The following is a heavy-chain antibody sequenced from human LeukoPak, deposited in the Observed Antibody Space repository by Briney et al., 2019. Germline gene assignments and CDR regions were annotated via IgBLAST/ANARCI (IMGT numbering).Heavy chain of an antibody. V-gene: IGHV3-30*04. J-gene: IGHJ6*02. Sequence: GGSLRLSCSASGFTFNTYAMHWVRQAPGKGLEWVALISYDGSSKYYADSVKGRFTISRDNSKNTLYLQVNSLRSEDTAVYYCARDGSSWPPGGMDVWGQGTTVTVSS. D-gene: IGHD6-13*01. CDR2: ISYDGSSK. CDR1: GFTFNTYA. CDR3: ARDGSSWPPGGMDV.